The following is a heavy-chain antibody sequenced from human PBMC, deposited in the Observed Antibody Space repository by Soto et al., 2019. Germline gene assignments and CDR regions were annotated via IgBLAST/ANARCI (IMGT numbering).Heavy chain of an antibody. CDR3: DHLAPVKSMIVVT. V-gene: IGHV1-69*13. J-gene: IGHJ5*02. CDR2: IIPIFGTA. CDR1: GGTFSSYA. Sequence: SVKVSCKASGGTFSSYAISWVRQAPGQGLEWMGGIIPIFGTANYAQKFQGRVTITADESTSTAYMELSSLRSEDTAVYYCDHLAPVKSMIVVTWGQGTLVTVSS. D-gene: IGHD3-22*01.